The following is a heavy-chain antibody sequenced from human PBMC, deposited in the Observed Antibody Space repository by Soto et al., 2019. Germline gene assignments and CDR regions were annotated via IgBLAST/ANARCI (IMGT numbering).Heavy chain of an antibody. Sequence: ASVKVSCKASGYTFTSYGISWVRQAPGQGLEWMGWISAYNGNTNYAQKLQGRVTMTTDTSTSTAYMELRSLRSDDTAVYYCARDGDSYYDFWSGYYTVWFDPWRQGTLVTVSS. J-gene: IGHJ5*02. CDR1: GYTFTSYG. CDR2: ISAYNGNT. D-gene: IGHD3-3*01. V-gene: IGHV1-18*01. CDR3: ARDGDSYYDFWSGYYTVWFDP.